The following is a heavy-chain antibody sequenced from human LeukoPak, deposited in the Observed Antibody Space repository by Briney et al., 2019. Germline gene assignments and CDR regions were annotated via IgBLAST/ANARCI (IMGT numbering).Heavy chain of an antibody. V-gene: IGHV1-18*01. J-gene: IGHJ2*01. CDR3: ARGFGGNLLHRYFDL. CDR1: GFTFSSYG. D-gene: IGHD4-23*01. Sequence: GGSLSLSCAASGFTFSSYGMHWVRQAPGQGLEWMGWISAYNGNTNYAQKLQGRVTMTTDTSTSTAYMELRSLRSDDTAVYYCARGFGGNLLHRYFDLWGRGTLVTVSS. CDR2: ISAYNGNT.